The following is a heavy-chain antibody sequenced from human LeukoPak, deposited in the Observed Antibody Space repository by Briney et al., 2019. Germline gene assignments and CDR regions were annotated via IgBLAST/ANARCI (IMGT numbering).Heavy chain of an antibody. CDR2: INSDDSRI. Sequence: GGSLRLSCAASGFTFSSYAMSWVRQAPGKGLVWVSQINSDDSRITYADSVKGRFTISRDNAKNTLYLQMNSLRAEDTAVYYCARDDNWGSGAFDYWGQGTLVTVSS. CDR3: ARDDNWGSGAFDY. CDR1: GFTFSSYA. D-gene: IGHD7-27*01. V-gene: IGHV3-74*01. J-gene: IGHJ4*02.